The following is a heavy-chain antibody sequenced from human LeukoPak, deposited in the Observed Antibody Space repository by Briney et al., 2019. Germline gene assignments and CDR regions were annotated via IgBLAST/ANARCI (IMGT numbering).Heavy chain of an antibody. D-gene: IGHD3-3*01. Sequence: GGSLRLSCAASGFNFSDHWMHWVRQVPGKGLVWVSRINADGTTTKYAGSVKGRFTISRDNAKNTVYLQMNSLRDEDAAVYYCAGEATIFYDMDVWGQGTTVTVS. CDR3: AGEATIFYDMDV. V-gene: IGHV3-74*01. J-gene: IGHJ6*02. CDR1: GFNFSDHW. CDR2: INADGTTT.